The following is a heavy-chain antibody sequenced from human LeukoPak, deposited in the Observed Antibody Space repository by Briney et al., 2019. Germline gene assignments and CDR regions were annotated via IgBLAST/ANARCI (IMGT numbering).Heavy chain of an antibody. J-gene: IGHJ2*01. D-gene: IGHD5-18*01. V-gene: IGHV3-30-3*01. CDR3: ARDPHSYGIWFNFWYFDL. CDR2: ISYDGSNK. CDR1: GFTFSSYA. Sequence: GGSLRLSCAASGFTFSSYAMHWVRQAPGKGLEWVAVISYDGSNKYYADSVKGRFTISRDNSKNTLYLQMNSLRAEDTAVYYCARDPHSYGIWFNFWYFDLWGRGTLVTVSS.